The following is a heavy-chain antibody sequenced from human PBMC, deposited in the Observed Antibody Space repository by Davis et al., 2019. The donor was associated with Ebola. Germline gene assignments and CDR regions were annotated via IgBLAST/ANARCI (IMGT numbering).Heavy chain of an antibody. V-gene: IGHV1-3*01. D-gene: IGHD4-17*01. Sequence: ASVKVSCKASGYTFTSYAMHWVRQAPGQRLEWMGWINAGNGNTKYSQKFQGRVTITRDTSASTAYMELSSLRSEDTAVYYCARDRMGYYGDYPGWFDPWGQGTLVTVSS. J-gene: IGHJ5*02. CDR1: GYTFTSYA. CDR3: ARDRMGYYGDYPGWFDP. CDR2: INAGNGNT.